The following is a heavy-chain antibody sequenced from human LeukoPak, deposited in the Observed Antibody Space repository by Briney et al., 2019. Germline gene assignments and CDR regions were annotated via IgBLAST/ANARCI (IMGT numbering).Heavy chain of an antibody. Sequence: GRSLRLSCAASGCTFDDYAMHWVRQAPGKGLEWVSGISWNSGSIGYADSVKGRFTISRDNAKNSLYLQMNSLRAEDTALYYCAKVRGPWGQGTLVTVSS. J-gene: IGHJ5*02. V-gene: IGHV3-9*01. CDR3: AKVRGP. CDR1: GCTFDDYA. D-gene: IGHD3-10*01. CDR2: ISWNSGSI.